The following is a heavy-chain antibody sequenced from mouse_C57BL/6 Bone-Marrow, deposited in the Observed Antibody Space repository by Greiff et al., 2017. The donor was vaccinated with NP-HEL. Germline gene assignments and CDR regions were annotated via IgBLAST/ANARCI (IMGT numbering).Heavy chain of an antibody. CDR2: IHPNRGST. CDR1: GYTFTSYW. Sequence: QVQLQQPGAELVKPGASVKLSCKASGYTFTSYWMHWVKQRPGQGLEWIGMIHPNRGSTNYNEKFKSKATLTVDKSSSTAYMQLSSLTSEDSAVYYCAREGTVGYYAMDYWGQGTSVTVSS. J-gene: IGHJ4*01. V-gene: IGHV1-64*01. CDR3: AREGTVGYYAMDY. D-gene: IGHD1-1*01.